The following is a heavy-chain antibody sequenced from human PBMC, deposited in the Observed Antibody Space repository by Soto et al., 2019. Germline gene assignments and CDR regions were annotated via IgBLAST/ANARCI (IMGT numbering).Heavy chain of an antibody. J-gene: IGHJ4*02. D-gene: IGHD3-16*01. CDR3: ARDQLVMPAHECFYGSDD. Sequence: GGSLRLSCEVSGFTLSMYSMTWVRQGPGKGLEWVSKIPQEGSDGHYVDSVKGRFTISRDNAKNSVYLQMNSLRAEDTAVYYCARDQLVMPAHECFYGSDDWGQGAMVTVSS. V-gene: IGHV3-7*03. CDR1: GFTLSMYS. CDR2: IPQEGSDG.